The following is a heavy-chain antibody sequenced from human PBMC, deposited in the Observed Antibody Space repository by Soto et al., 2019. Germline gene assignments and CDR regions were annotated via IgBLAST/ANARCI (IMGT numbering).Heavy chain of an antibody. CDR3: AKGRIAVAAPYNWFDP. V-gene: IGHV3-23*01. Sequence: EVKLLESGGCLVQPGGSLRLSCVASGFTYSSNAMSWVRQAPGKGLEWVSTITGGADNTHYADSVKGRFTISRDNSKNTLSLQMNSLRVEDTAVYYCAKGRIAVAAPYNWFDPWGQGTLVTVSS. CDR1: GFTYSSNA. CDR2: ITGGADNT. D-gene: IGHD6-19*01. J-gene: IGHJ5*02.